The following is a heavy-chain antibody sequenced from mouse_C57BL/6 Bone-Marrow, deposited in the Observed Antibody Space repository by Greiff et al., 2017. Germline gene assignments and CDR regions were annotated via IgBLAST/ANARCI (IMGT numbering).Heavy chain of an antibody. J-gene: IGHJ4*01. CDR3: APYGYDDAMDY. CDR2: IHPNSGST. D-gene: IGHD2-2*01. CDR1: GYTFTSYW. Sequence: QVQLQQPGAELVKPGASVKLSCKASGYTFTSYWMYWVKQRPGQGLEWIGMIHPNSGSTNYNEKFKSKATLTVDKSSSTAYMQLSSLTSEDSAVYYCAPYGYDDAMDYWGQGTSVTVSS. V-gene: IGHV1-64*01.